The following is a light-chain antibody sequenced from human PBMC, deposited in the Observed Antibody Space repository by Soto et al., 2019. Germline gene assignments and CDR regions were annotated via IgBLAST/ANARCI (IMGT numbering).Light chain of an antibody. Sequence: VQMTQSPSSLSASVLNRVTITFLASQSISTYLNWYQKKPGKAPNLLIYDASRLQSGVPSRFSGSGGGTDFTLSINSVQPEDFATYFCQQSYMDPITFGQGTRLEIK. CDR2: DAS. V-gene: IGKV1-39*01. CDR3: QQSYMDPIT. CDR1: QSISTY. J-gene: IGKJ5*01.